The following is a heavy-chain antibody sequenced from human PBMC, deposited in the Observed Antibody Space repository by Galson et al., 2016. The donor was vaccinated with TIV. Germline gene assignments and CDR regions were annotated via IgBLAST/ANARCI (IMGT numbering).Heavy chain of an antibody. J-gene: IGHJ3*02. D-gene: IGHD1-7*01. CDR1: GFTFSSYK. V-gene: IGHV3-21*06. CDR3: ARRGNYLSDAFDI. Sequence: SLRLSCAASGFTFSSYKMNWVRQAPGKGLEWVASISSTSNYKYYAESVKGRFTISRDNAEDSLYLQINSLRAEDTALYYCARRGNYLSDAFDIWGQGTMVTVSS. CDR2: ISSTSNYK.